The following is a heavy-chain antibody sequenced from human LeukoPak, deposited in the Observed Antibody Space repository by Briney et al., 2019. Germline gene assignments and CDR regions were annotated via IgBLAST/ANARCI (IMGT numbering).Heavy chain of an antibody. CDR1: GYTFTGYY. V-gene: IGHV1-2*02. D-gene: IGHD3-10*01. CDR2: INPNSGGT. Sequence: GATVKVSCKASGYTFTGYYMHWVRQAPGQGLEWMGWINPNSGGTNYAQKFQGRVTMTRDTSISTAYMELSRLRSDDTAVYYCARETYYYGSGSYPHYYYMDVWGKGTTVTISS. J-gene: IGHJ6*03. CDR3: ARETYYYGSGSYPHYYYMDV.